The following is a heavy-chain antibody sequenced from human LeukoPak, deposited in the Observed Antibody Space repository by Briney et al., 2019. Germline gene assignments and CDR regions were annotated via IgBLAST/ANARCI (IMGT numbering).Heavy chain of an antibody. J-gene: IGHJ6*02. V-gene: IGHV4-4*07. D-gene: IGHD3-22*01. CDR3: ARDLPYYYDSSGRLYGMDV. CDR2: IYTGGST. Sequence: SETLSLTCTVSGGSINSDYWSWLRQPAGKGLEWIGRIYTGGSTNYNPSLKSRVTMSVDTSKNQFSLKLSSVTAADTAVYYCARDLPYYYDSSGRLYGMDVWGQGTTVTVSS. CDR1: GGSINSDY.